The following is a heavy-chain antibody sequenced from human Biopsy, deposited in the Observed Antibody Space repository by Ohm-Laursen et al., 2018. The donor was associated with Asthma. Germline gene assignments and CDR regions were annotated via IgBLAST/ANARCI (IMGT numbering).Heavy chain of an antibody. V-gene: IGHV3-30*01. D-gene: IGHD1-1*01. Sequence: RSLRLSCLASGFSFSNFAIHWVRQAPGKGLEWVGVISKDASTQDYADSVKGRFTMARDNSKNTLDLQMNSLIEEDTAVYYCVRDGTDDAFDIWGQGTVVSVSS. CDR2: ISKDASTQ. J-gene: IGHJ3*02. CDR1: GFSFSNFA. CDR3: VRDGTDDAFDI.